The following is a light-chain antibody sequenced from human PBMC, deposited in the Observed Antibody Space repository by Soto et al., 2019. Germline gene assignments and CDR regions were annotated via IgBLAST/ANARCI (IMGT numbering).Light chain of an antibody. CDR3: SSYTSGTTFVV. CDR2: EVT. CDR1: SSDIGGHNS. Sequence: QSALTQPASVSGSPGQSITISCTGTSSDIGGHNSVSWYQQHPGKAPKLLVYEVTIRPSGVSNRFSGSKSGNTASLTIFGLQTEDEADYYCSSYTSGTTFVVFGTGTKLTVL. J-gene: IGLJ1*01. V-gene: IGLV2-14*01.